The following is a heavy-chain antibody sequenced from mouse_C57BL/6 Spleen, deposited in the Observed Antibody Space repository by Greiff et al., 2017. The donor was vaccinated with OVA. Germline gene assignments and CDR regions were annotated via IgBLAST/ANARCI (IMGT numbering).Heavy chain of an antibody. D-gene: IGHD2-14*01. CDR2: IHPNSGST. Sequence: QVQLKQPGAELVKPGASVKLSCKASGYTFTSYWMHWVKQRPGQGLEWIGMIHPNSGSTNYNEKFKSKATLTVDKSSSTAYMQLSSLTSEDSAVYYCARGGTGRYYAMDYWGQGTSVTVSS. CDR3: ARGGTGRYYAMDY. CDR1: GYTFTSYW. J-gene: IGHJ4*01. V-gene: IGHV1-64*01.